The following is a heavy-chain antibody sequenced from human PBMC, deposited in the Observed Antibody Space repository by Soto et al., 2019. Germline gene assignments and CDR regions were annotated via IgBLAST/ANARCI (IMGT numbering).Heavy chain of an antibody. CDR1: GFTFSSYA. V-gene: IGHV3-23*01. D-gene: IGHD3-22*01. J-gene: IGHJ3*02. CDR2: ISGSGGST. CDR3: AKPLGGYYDSSGLRDGQALDI. Sequence: GGSLRLSCAASGFTFSSYAMSWVRQAPGKGLEWVSAISGSGGSTYYADSVKGWFTISRDNSKNTLYLQMNSLRAEDTAVYYCAKPLGGYYDSSGLRDGQALDIWGQGTMVTVSS.